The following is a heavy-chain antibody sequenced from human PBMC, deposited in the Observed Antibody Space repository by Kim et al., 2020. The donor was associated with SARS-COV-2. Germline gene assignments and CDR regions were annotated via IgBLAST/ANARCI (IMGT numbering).Heavy chain of an antibody. CDR2: IYHSGST. Sequence: SETLSLTCAVSGGSISSSNWWSWVRQPPGKGLEWIGEIYHSGSTNYNPSLKSRVTISVDKSKNQFSLKLSSVTAADTAVYYCARDRGSRRGYYYDSSGLDRGLDYWGQGTLVTVSS. CDR3: ARDRGSRRGYYYDSSGLDRGLDY. CDR1: GGSISSSNW. D-gene: IGHD3-22*01. V-gene: IGHV4-4*02. J-gene: IGHJ4*02.